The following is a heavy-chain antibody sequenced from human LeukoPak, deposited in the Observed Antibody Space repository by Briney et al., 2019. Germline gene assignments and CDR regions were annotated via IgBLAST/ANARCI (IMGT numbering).Heavy chain of an antibody. V-gene: IGHV3-48*04. D-gene: IGHD3-22*01. J-gene: IGHJ4*02. CDR3: ARFYYYDRGDY. Sequence: GGSLRLSCAASGFTFSSYSMNWVRQAPGKGLEWVSYISSSSSTIYYADSVKGRFTISRDNAKNSLYLQMNSLRAEDTAVYYCARFYYYDRGDYWGQGTLVTVSS. CDR1: GFTFSSYS. CDR2: ISSSSSTI.